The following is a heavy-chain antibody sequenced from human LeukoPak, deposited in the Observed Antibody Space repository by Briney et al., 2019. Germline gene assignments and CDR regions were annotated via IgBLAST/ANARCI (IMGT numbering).Heavy chain of an antibody. V-gene: IGHV3-21*01. D-gene: IGHD3-9*01. CDR2: ISSSSSYI. CDR3: ARAVEPYYDILTGYMTYFDY. CDR1: GFTFSSYS. Sequence: PGGSLRLSCAASGFTFSSYSMNWVRQAPGKGLEWVSSISSSSSYIYYADSVKGRFTISRDNAKNSLYLQMNSQRAEDTAVYYCARAVEPYYDILTGYMTYFDYWGQGTLVTVSS. J-gene: IGHJ4*02.